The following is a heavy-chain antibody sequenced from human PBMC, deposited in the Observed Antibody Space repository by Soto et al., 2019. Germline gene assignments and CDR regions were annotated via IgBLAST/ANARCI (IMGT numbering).Heavy chain of an antibody. D-gene: IGHD3-10*01. V-gene: IGHV4-39*01. CDR3: ARRADYYGSGRSFDY. CDR2: IYYSGST. Sequence: QLQLQESGPGLVKPSETLSLTCTVSGGSISSSSYYWGWIRQPPGKGLEWIGSIYYSGSTYYNPSLKSRVTISVDTSKNQFSLKLSSVTAADTAVYYCARRADYYGSGRSFDYWGQGTLVTVSS. J-gene: IGHJ4*02. CDR1: GGSISSSSYY.